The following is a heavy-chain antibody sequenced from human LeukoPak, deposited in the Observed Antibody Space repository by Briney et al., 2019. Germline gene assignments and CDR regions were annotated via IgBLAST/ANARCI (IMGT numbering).Heavy chain of an antibody. CDR3: AKDRRAGSYDY. V-gene: IGHV3-23*01. CDR1: GFTFDYYN. CDR2: ISGSGGNT. Sequence: GGSLRLSCAASGFTFDYYNMNWVRQAPGKGLEWVSAISGSGGNTYYADSVKGRFTISRDNSKNTLYLQMNSLRAEDTAVYYCAKDRRAGSYDYWGQGTLVTVSS. D-gene: IGHD3-10*01. J-gene: IGHJ4*02.